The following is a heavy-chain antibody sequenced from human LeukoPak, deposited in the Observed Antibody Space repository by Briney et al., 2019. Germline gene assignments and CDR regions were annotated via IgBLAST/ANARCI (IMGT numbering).Heavy chain of an antibody. CDR2: INLSGSA. CDR1: GFTFSSYA. CDR3: ARGQGTVTTH. V-gene: IGHV4-34*01. D-gene: IGHD4-11*01. J-gene: IGHJ4*02. Sequence: GSLRLSCAASGFTFSSYAMSWVRHAPGKGLEWIGDINLSGSANYNPSLMSRVTISLDTSKNHFSLNLSSVTAADTAVYYCARGQGTVTTHWGQGTLVTVSS.